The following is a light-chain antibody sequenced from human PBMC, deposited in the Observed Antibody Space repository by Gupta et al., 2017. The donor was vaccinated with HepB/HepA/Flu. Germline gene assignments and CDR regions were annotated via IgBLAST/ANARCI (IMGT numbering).Light chain of an antibody. CDR1: QSVNYAY. CDR2: DAS. CDR3: QQYGISPST. V-gene: IGKV3-20*01. Sequence: EIVLTQSPGTLPLSPGERATLSCTASQSVNYAYVAWYQQKPGQSPRLLIYDASSRAPGIPDIFIGGGSGTDFTLTISRLEPENFAVYYCQQYGISPSTFGQGTKMEF. J-gene: IGKJ2*02.